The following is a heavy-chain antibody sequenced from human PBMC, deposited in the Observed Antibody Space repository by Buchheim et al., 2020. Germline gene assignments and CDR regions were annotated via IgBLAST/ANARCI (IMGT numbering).Heavy chain of an antibody. D-gene: IGHD6-13*01. V-gene: IGHV3-23*01. CDR2: ISGSGVSP. CDR1: GFTFSSYA. CDR3: AKRLIAAAGTVMDV. J-gene: IGHJ6*03. Sequence: EVQLLESGGGLVQPGGSLSLSCAASGFTFSSYAMSWVRQAPGKGLEWVSAISGSGVSPSSAASVKGRFTISRDISKNTLYLQMNSLRAEDTAVYYCAKRLIAAAGTVMDVWGKGTT.